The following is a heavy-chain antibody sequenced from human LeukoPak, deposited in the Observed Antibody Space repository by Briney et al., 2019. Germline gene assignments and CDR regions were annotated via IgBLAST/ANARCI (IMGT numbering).Heavy chain of an antibody. D-gene: IGHD5/OR15-5a*01. CDR1: GFTFIDHY. V-gene: IGHV3-72*01. Sequence: GGSLRLSCAASGFTFIDHYMDWVRQAPGKGLEWIGRIRNKANSDTTEYAASVKGRFTVSRDDSKNSLFLQMNSLESEDTAVYYCARRNSVTQGLDNWGQGTLVTVSS. CDR3: ARRNSVTQGLDN. CDR2: IRNKANSDTT. J-gene: IGHJ4*02.